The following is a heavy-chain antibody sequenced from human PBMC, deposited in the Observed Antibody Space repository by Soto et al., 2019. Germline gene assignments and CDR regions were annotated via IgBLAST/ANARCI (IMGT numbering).Heavy chain of an antibody. Sequence: ASVKVSCKASGYTFTSYDINWVRQATGQGLEWMGWMNPNSGNTGYAQKFQGRVTMTRNTSISTAYMELSSLRSEDTAVYYCARRRNYEFWSGYYTWFAPWGQGTLVTV. CDR2: MNPNSGNT. V-gene: IGHV1-8*01. CDR1: GYTFTSYD. J-gene: IGHJ5*02. CDR3: ARRRNYEFWSGYYTWFAP. D-gene: IGHD3-3*01.